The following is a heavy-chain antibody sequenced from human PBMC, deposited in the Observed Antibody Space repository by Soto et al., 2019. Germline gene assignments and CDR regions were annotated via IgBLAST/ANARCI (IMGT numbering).Heavy chain of an antibody. V-gene: IGHV4-59*08. CDR1: GGSISSYD. CDR3: ATHGKENY. CDR2: IYYSGST. Sequence: PSETLSLTCTVSGGSISSYDLSWIRQPPGKGLEWIGYIYYSGSTNYNPSLKSRVTISVDTSKNQFSPKLSSVTAADTAVYYCATHGKENYWGQGTLVTVSS. J-gene: IGHJ4*02.